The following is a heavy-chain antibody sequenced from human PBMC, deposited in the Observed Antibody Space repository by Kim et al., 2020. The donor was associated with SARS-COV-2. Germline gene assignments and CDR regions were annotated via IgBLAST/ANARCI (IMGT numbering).Heavy chain of an antibody. V-gene: IGHV4-4*07. D-gene: IGHD3-22*01. J-gene: IGHJ6*02. CDR3: ARAFSYYYDSSGYYYYYYGMDV. CDR2: IYTSGST. CDR1: GGSISSYY. Sequence: SETLSLTCTVSGGSISSYYWSWIRQPAGKGLEWIGRIYTSGSTNYNPSLKSRVTMSVDTSKNQFSLKLSSVTAADTAVYYCARAFSYYYDSSGYYYYYYGMDVWGQGTTVPVSS.